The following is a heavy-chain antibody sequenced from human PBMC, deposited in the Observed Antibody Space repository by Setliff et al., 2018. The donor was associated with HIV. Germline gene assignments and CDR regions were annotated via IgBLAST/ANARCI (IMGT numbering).Heavy chain of an antibody. Sequence: GESLKISCKGSGYSFTSYWISWVRQMPGKGLEWMGRIDPSNSNTNYSPSFQGHVTISADKSISTAYLQWSSLKASDTAMYYCARHPIHTYGYGAFDFWGRGTLVTVSS. CDR1: GYSFTSYW. J-gene: IGHJ4*02. D-gene: IGHD5-18*01. CDR3: ARHPIHTYGYGAFDF. CDR2: IDPSNSNT. V-gene: IGHV5-10-1*01.